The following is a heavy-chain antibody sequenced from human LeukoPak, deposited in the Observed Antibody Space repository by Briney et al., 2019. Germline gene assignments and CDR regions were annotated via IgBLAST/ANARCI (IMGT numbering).Heavy chain of an antibody. CDR2: INAGNGNT. CDR1: GYTFTSYA. CDR3: ARDTVTLTPPYYYHYGVDV. D-gene: IGHD4-17*01. J-gene: IGHJ6*02. V-gene: IGHV1-3*01. Sequence: ASVKVSCKASGYTFTSYAMHWVRQAPGQRLEWMGWINAGNGNTKYSQKFQGRVTITRDTSASTAYMELSSLRSEDTAVYYCARDTVTLTPPYYYHYGVDVWGQGTTVTVSS.